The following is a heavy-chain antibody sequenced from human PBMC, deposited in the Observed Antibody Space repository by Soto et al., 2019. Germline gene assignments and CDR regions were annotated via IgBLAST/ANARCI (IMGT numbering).Heavy chain of an antibody. V-gene: IGHV4-59*08. J-gene: IGHJ4*02. CDR1: GGSISSYY. CDR3: ARHNYGSGSTYFDY. CDR2: IYYSGST. D-gene: IGHD3-10*01. Sequence: QVQLQESGPGLVKPSETLSLTCTVSGGSISSYYWSWIRQPPGKGLEWIGYIYYSGSTNYNPSFKSRVTKSVDTSKNQFSLKLNSMTAADTAVYYCARHNYGSGSTYFDYWGQGTLVTVSS.